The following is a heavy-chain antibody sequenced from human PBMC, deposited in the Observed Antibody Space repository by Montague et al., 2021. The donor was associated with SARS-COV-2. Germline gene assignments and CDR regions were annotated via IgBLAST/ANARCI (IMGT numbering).Heavy chain of an antibody. D-gene: IGHD3-16*02. CDR3: ARSAWGGYRDAFDI. CDR1: GFTFSSYA. V-gene: IGHV3-30-3*01. Sequence: SLRLSCAASGFTFSSYAMHWVRQAPGKGLEWVAVISYDGSNKYYADSVKGRFTISRDNYKNTLYLQMNSLRAEDTAVYYCARSAWGGYRDAFDIWGQGTMVTVSS. J-gene: IGHJ3*02. CDR2: ISYDGSNK.